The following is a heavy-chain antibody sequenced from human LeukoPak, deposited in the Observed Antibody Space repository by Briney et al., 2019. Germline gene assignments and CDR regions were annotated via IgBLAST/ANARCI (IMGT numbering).Heavy chain of an antibody. Sequence: SETLSLTCTVSGGSISSHYWSWIRQPPGKGLGWIGYIYYSGSTNYNPSLKSRVTISVDTSKNQFSLKLSSVTAADTAVYYCARGYDILTGYLDYWGQGTLVTVSS. D-gene: IGHD3-9*01. V-gene: IGHV4-59*11. CDR2: IYYSGST. CDR1: GGSISSHY. J-gene: IGHJ4*02. CDR3: ARGYDILTGYLDY.